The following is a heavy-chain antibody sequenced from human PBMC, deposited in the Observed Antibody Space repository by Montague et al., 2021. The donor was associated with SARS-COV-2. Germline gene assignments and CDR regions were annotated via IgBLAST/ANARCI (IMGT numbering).Heavy chain of an antibody. D-gene: IGHD5-18*01. J-gene: IGHJ4*03. CDR3: AGTRGYGYIYHPLDF. CDR1: GASVSTFN. Sequence: ETLSLTCSVSGASVSTFNWNWVRQPPGKGLEWVGYADSTGSTSYSPSLNSPVTISLDTSNNQFSLRLDSVTAKDTAIYYCAGTRGYGYIYHPLDFWCPGTLVTVSS. V-gene: IGHV4-4*08. CDR2: ADSTGST.